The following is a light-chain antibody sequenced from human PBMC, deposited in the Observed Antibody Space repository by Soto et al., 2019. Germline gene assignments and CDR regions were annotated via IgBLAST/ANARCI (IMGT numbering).Light chain of an antibody. CDR2: DAF. J-gene: IGKJ2*01. CDR3: QQYDSPPYT. CDR1: QSVSSRN. V-gene: IGKV3-20*01. Sequence: EIVLTQSPGTLSLSPGERATVSCRAGQSVSSRNLAWYQQKPGQPPRLLIYDAFSRAAGIPDRFSGSGSGTDFTLTISRLVPEDFAAYYCQQYDSPPYTFGQGTKLEIK.